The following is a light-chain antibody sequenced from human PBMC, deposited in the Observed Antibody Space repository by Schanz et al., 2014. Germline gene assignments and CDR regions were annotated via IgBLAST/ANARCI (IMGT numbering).Light chain of an antibody. CDR2: EGS. CDR1: SSDVGNYGL. J-gene: IGLJ2*01. CDR3: CSFEGSHVV. Sequence: QSALTQPASVSGSPGQSITISCTGTSSDVGNYGLVSWYQLHPGKAPKLIIYEGSQRPSTVSNRFSGSKSDNTASLTISGLQTEDEAHYYCCSFEGSHVVFGGGTKLTVL. V-gene: IGLV2-23*01.